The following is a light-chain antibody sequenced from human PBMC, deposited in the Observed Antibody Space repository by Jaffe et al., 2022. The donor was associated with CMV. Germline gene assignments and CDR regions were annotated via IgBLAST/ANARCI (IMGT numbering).Light chain of an antibody. CDR1: ALPKQY. V-gene: IGLV3-25*03. Sequence: SYELTQPPSVSVSPGQTARITCSGDALPKQYAYWYQQKPGQAPVVVMFKDSERPSGIPERFSGSSSGTTATLTISGVQAEDEADYYCQSADGSDTPREVFGGGTKLTVL. CDR2: KDS. CDR3: QSADGSDTPREV. J-gene: IGLJ2*01.